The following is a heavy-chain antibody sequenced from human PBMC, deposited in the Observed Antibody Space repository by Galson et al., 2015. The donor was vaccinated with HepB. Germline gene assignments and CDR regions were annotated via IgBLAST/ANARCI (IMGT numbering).Heavy chain of an antibody. V-gene: IGHV3-23*01. D-gene: IGHD6-19*01. CDR2: MSDNGDNT. Sequence: SLRLSCAASGFTFSSYAIMWVRQAPGKGLEWVSGMSDNGDNTFYADSVKGRFTISRDISKNTVYLQMNSLRVEDTARYYCATRSGASGWYSYFQHWGQGTLVTVSS. CDR1: GFTFSSYA. CDR3: ATRSGASGWYSYFQH. J-gene: IGHJ1*01.